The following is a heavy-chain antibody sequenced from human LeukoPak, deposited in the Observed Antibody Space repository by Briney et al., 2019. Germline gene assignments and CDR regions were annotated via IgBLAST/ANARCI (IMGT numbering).Heavy chain of an antibody. CDR1: GFTFSSYW. Sequence: GGSLRLSCAASGFTFSSYWMHWVRQAPGKGLEWVSRINTDGSSTSYADSVEGRFTISRDNAKNTLYLQMNSLRAEDTAVYYCAIDAGDGYSYSYWGQGTLVTVSS. CDR3: AIDAGDGYSYSY. D-gene: IGHD5-24*01. CDR2: INTDGSST. J-gene: IGHJ4*02. V-gene: IGHV3-74*01.